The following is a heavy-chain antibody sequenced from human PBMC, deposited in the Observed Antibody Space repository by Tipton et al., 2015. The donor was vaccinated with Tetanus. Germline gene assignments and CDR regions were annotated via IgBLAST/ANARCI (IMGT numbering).Heavy chain of an antibody. CDR1: GGSVSSGSYY. CDR2: IYYSGST. CDR3: ASGGPYNWLDP. Sequence: TLSLTCTVSGGSVSSGSYYWSWIRQPPGKGLEWIGYIYYSGSTNYNPSLKSRVTISVDTSKNQFSLKLSSVTAADTAVYYCASGGPYNWLDPWGQGTLVTVSS. J-gene: IGHJ5*01. V-gene: IGHV4-61*01. D-gene: IGHD3-16*01.